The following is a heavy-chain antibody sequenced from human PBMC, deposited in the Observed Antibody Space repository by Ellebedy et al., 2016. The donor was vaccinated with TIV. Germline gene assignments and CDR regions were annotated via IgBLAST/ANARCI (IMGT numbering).Heavy chain of an antibody. J-gene: IGHJ5*02. CDR3: ARDGVTGNSRWDWLDP. D-gene: IGHD6-13*01. V-gene: IGHV3-23*01. Sequence: GESLKISCAASGFTFSSYAMSWVRQAPGKGLEWVSTISNTGSRTYYADSVEGRFIISRDNSKKTLYLQMNSLRAEDSAIYYCARDGVTGNSRWDWLDPWGQGTLVTVSS. CDR1: GFTFSSYA. CDR2: ISNTGSRT.